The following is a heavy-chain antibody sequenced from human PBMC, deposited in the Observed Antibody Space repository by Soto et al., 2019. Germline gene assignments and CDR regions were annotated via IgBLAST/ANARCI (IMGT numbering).Heavy chain of an antibody. J-gene: IGHJ4*02. Sequence: SETLSLTCAVSDDSISSGGYSWNWIRQPPGKGLEWIGNIYYSGSSYYNPSLKSRATISIDTSKDQFSLRLGSVTAADTAVYYCARVEGSSYYFRHDCWGRGTLVTVSS. D-gene: IGHD1-26*01. CDR3: ARVEGSSYYFRHDC. V-gene: IGHV4-31*11. CDR1: DDSISSGGYS. CDR2: IYYSGSS.